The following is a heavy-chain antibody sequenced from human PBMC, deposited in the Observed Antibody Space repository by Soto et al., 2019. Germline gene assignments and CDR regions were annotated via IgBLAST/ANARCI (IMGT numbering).Heavy chain of an antibody. V-gene: IGHV3-23*01. J-gene: IGHJ4*02. CDR1: RFPFSSYA. D-gene: IGHD3-3*01. Sequence: GGSLRLSCAAFRFPFSSYAMSWVRQAPGKGLEWVSGISGGGDSTYYADSVKGRFTISRDNSKNTLYLQMNSLRAEDTAVYYCAKDLDDFWSGPFDHWGQGTVVTVSS. CDR3: AKDLDDFWSGPFDH. CDR2: ISGGGDST.